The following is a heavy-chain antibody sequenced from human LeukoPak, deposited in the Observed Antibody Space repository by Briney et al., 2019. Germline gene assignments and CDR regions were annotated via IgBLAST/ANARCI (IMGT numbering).Heavy chain of an antibody. Sequence: SETLSLTCAVYGGSFSGYYWSWIRQPPGKGLEWIGEINHSGSTNYNPSLKSRVTISVDTSKNQFSLKLSSVTAADTAVYYCARGQFGGDYWGQGTLVTVS. D-gene: IGHD3-10*01. CDR3: ARGQFGGDY. V-gene: IGHV4-34*01. J-gene: IGHJ4*02. CDR1: GGSFSGYY. CDR2: INHSGST.